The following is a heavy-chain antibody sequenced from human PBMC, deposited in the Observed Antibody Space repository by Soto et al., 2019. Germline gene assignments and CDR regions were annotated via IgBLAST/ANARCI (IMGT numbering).Heavy chain of an antibody. D-gene: IGHD2-15*01. Sequence: ASVKVSCKASGYTFTSYDIYWVRQATGQGLEWMGWMNPNSGNTGYAQKFQGRVTMTRNTSISTAYMELSSLRSEDTAVYYCARGPLCSGGSCYLDAFDIWGQGTMVTVSS. CDR3: ARGPLCSGGSCYLDAFDI. V-gene: IGHV1-8*01. CDR1: GYTFTSYD. J-gene: IGHJ3*02. CDR2: MNPNSGNT.